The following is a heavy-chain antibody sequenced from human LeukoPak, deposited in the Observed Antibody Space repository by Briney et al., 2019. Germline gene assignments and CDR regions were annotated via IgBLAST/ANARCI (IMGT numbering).Heavy chain of an antibody. CDR2: HYYSGST. D-gene: IGHD4-17*01. Sequence: PSETLSLTCTVSGGSISSSSYYWGWIRQPPGKGLEWIGSHYYSGSTYYNPSLKSRVTISVDTSKNHFSLKLNSVTAADTAVYYCASLYGDYVHYYYYGMGVWGQGTTVTVSS. V-gene: IGHV4-39*02. J-gene: IGHJ6*02. CDR3: ASLYGDYVHYYYYGMGV. CDR1: GGSISSSSYY.